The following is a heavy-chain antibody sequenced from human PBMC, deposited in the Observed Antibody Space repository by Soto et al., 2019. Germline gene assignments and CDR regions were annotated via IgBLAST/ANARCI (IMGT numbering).Heavy chain of an antibody. V-gene: IGHV4-4*07. Sequence: SETLSLTCTVSGAPISGFYWSWIRKSAGKGLEWIGRIYATGTTDYNPSLKSRVMMSVDTSKKQFSLKLRSVTAADTAVYYCVRDGTKTLRDWFDLWGQGISVTVSS. CDR1: GAPISGFY. CDR3: VRDGTKTLRDWFDL. D-gene: IGHD1-1*01. J-gene: IGHJ5*02. CDR2: IYATGTT.